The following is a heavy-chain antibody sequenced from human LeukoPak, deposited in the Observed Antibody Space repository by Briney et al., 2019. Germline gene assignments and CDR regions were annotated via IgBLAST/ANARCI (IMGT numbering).Heavy chain of an antibody. Sequence: GASVKVSCKASGYTFTSYDINWVRQATGQGLEWVGWMNPNSGNTGYAQKFQGRVTITRNTSISTAYMELSSLRSEDTAVYYCARTYSYWSGYPTLGYWGQGTLVTVSS. CDR3: ARTYSYWSGYPTLGY. CDR1: GYTFTSYD. V-gene: IGHV1-8*03. CDR2: MNPNSGNT. D-gene: IGHD3-3*01. J-gene: IGHJ4*02.